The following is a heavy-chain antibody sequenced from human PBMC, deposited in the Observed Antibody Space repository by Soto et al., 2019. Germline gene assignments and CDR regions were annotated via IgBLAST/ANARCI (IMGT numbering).Heavy chain of an antibody. CDR3: ATFSGFFTISPFDA. V-gene: IGHV4-4*02. CDR1: GDSISTVNW. J-gene: IGHJ5*02. D-gene: IGHD2-8*01. Sequence: PLETLSLTCGVSGDSISTVNWWSWVRQSPGKGLEWIGEIYHSGSTSYNPSLKSRVTMSVDKSKNQFSLQLTSVTAADTAVYYCATFSGFFTISPFDAWGRGILVTVSS. CDR2: IYHSGST.